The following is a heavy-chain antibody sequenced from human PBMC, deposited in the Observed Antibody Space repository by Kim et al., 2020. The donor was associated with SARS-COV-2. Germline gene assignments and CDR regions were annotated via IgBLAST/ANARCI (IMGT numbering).Heavy chain of an antibody. D-gene: IGHD2-21*01. Sequence: SETLSLTCTVSGYSTTGTYYWWCLRTHPGKRLYFVAYSHYAGSAYYRPSLRRRLTIPEDSAKHHFSLSLRSVTAADTAGYYCARVLAVGDSYYCDFGGQGPVHTVSS. CDR2: SHYAGSA. CDR1: GYSTTGTYY. J-gene: IGHJ4*02. CDR3: ARVLAVGDSYYCDF. V-gene: IGHV4-31*03.